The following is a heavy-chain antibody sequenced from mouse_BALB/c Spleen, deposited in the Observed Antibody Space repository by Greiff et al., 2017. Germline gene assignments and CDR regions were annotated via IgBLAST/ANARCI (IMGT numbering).Heavy chain of an antibody. Sequence: EVKLMESGGDLVKPGGSLKLSCAASGFTFSSYGMSWVRQTPDKRLEWVATISSGGSYTYYPDSVKGRFTISRDNAKNTLYLQMSSLKSEDTAMYYCARQGYGYDGYFDVWGAGTTVTVSS. CDR1: GFTFSSYG. D-gene: IGHD2-2*01. CDR2: ISSGGSYT. J-gene: IGHJ1*01. CDR3: ARQGYGYDGYFDV. V-gene: IGHV5-6*01.